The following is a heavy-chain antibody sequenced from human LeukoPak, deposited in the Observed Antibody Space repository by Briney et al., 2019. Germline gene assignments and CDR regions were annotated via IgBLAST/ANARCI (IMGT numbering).Heavy chain of an antibody. CDR1: GGSISSGSYY. CDR2: IYTSGST. Sequence: SQTLSLTCTVSGGSISSGSYYWSWIRQPAGKGLEWIGRIYTSGSTNYNPSLKSRVTISVDTSKNQFSLKLSSVTAADTAVYYCARAPSSYFDWPYYFDYWGQGTLVTVSS. CDR3: ARAPSSYFDWPYYFDY. V-gene: IGHV4-61*02. J-gene: IGHJ4*02. D-gene: IGHD3-9*01.